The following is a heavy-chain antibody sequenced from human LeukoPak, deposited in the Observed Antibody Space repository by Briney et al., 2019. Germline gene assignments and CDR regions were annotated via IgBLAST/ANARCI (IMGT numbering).Heavy chain of an antibody. Sequence: ASVKVSCKASGYTFHSYGISWVRQAPGQGLEWMGWISAYNGNTNYAQKLQGRVTMTTDTSTSTAYMLLMSMRSDDTAVYYCARFLVPTYYMDVWGKGTMVTVSS. V-gene: IGHV1-18*01. D-gene: IGHD2-2*01. CDR2: ISAYNGNT. J-gene: IGHJ6*03. CDR3: ARFLVPTYYMDV. CDR1: GYTFHSYG.